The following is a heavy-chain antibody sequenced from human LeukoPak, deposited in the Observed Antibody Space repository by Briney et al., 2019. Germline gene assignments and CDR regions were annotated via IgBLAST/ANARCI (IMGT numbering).Heavy chain of an antibody. CDR3: ARGEISSGSSGYYPEDEYFQH. J-gene: IGHJ1*01. D-gene: IGHD3-22*01. CDR1: GFTFSSYA. V-gene: IGHV3-23*01. Sequence: PGGSLRLSCAASGFTFSSYAMSWVRQAPGKGLEWVSAISGSGGSTYYADSVKARFTISRENSKNTLYLQMTSLRAEDTPVYYCARGEISSGSSGYYPEDEYFQHWGQGTLVTVSS. CDR2: ISGSGGST.